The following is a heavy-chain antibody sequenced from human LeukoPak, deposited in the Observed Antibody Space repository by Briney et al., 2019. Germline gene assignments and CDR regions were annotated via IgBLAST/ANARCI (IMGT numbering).Heavy chain of an antibody. V-gene: IGHV5-10-1*01. D-gene: IGHD3-9*01. CDR3: ARQKGSILTGYSNNWFDP. Sequence: GESLKISYKGSGHSFTSYWISWVRQMPGKGLEWMGRIDPSDSYTNYSPSFQGHVAISADKSISTAYLQWSSLKASDTAMYYCARQKGSILTGYSNNWFDPWGQGTLVTVSS. CDR1: GHSFTSYW. J-gene: IGHJ5*02. CDR2: IDPSDSYT.